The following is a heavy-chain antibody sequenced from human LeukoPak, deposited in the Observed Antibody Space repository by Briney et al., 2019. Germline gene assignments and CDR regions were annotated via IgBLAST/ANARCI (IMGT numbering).Heavy chain of an antibody. CDR3: ARGYCTSSSCYNDY. V-gene: IGHV3-30*04. D-gene: IGHD2-2*02. CDR1: GFTFSSYA. J-gene: IGHJ4*02. Sequence: GGSLRLSCVTSGFTFSSYAFHWVRQAPGKGLEWVAAMSFDVNNKYYADSVRGRFTISRDNSKNTLYLQMNSLGAEDTAVYSCARGYCTSSSCYNDYWGQGTLVTVSS. CDR2: MSFDVNNK.